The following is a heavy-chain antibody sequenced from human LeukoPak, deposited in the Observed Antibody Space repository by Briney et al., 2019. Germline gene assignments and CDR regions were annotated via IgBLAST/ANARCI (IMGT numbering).Heavy chain of an antibody. D-gene: IGHD3-10*01. V-gene: IGHV4-38-2*02. CDR3: ARVEEGYGSGRRENYYYYYMDV. J-gene: IGHJ6*03. CDR1: GYSISSGYY. Sequence: ASETLSLTCTVSGYSISSGYYWGWIRPPPGKGLKWIGSIYHSVSTYYNPSLKSRVTISIDTSKNQFSLKLSSVTAADTAVYYCARVEEGYGSGRRENYYYYYMDVWGKGTTVTISS. CDR2: IYHSVST.